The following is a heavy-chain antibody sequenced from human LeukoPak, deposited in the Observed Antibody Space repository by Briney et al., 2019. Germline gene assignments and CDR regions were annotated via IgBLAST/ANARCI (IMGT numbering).Heavy chain of an antibody. CDR2: IIPMFGTA. V-gene: IGHV1-69*05. CDR1: DYTFTNYG. J-gene: IGHJ4*02. Sequence: SVKVSCKASDYTFTNYGFSWVRQAPGQGLEWMGGIIPMFGTAKYAQKFQGRVTITTDKSTSTAYMELSSLRSEDTAVYYCASGTTDIVVVPATLRNYYFDYWGQGTLVTVSS. D-gene: IGHD2-2*01. CDR3: ASGTTDIVVVPATLRNYYFDY.